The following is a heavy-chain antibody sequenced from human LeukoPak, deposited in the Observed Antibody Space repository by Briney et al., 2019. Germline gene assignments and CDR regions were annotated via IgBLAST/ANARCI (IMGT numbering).Heavy chain of an antibody. CDR3: ARGGGARLNNWFDS. CDR2: IYYSGST. Sequence: PSQTLSLTCTVSGGSISSGGYYWSWIRQHPGKGLEWIGYIYYSGSTYYNPSLKSRVTISVDTSKNQFSLKLSSVTAADAAVYYCARGGGARLNNWFDSWGQGTLVTVSS. CDR1: GGSISSGGYY. V-gene: IGHV4-31*03. J-gene: IGHJ5*01. D-gene: IGHD1-26*01.